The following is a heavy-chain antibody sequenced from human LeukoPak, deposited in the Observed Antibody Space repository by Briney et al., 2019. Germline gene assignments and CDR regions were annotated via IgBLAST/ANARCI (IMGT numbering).Heavy chain of an antibody. V-gene: IGHV4-59*01. CDR1: GGSISSYY. CDR3: ARDTGVDGYNYPAAFDI. J-gene: IGHJ3*02. D-gene: IGHD5-24*01. Sequence: SETLSLTCTVSGGSISSYYWSWIRQPPGKGLEWIGYIYYSGSTNYNPSLESRVTISVDTSKNQFSLKLSSVTAADTAVYYCARDTGVDGYNYPAAFDIWGQGTMVTVSS. CDR2: IYYSGST.